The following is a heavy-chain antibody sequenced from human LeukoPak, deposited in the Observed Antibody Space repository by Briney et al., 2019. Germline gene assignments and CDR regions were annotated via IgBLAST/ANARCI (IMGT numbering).Heavy chain of an antibody. D-gene: IGHD3-10*01. Sequence: PGGSLRLSCAASGFTFSSYGMHWVRQAPGKGLEWVAVISYDGSNKYYADSVKGRFTISRDNSKNTLYLQMNSPRAEDTAVYYCAKDLRIIMVRGVMDVWGKGTTVTVSS. J-gene: IGHJ6*04. CDR2: ISYDGSNK. V-gene: IGHV3-30*18. CDR1: GFTFSSYG. CDR3: AKDLRIIMVRGVMDV.